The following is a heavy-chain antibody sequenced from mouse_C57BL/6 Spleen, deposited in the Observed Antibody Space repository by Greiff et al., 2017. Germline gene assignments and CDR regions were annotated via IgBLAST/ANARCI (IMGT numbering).Heavy chain of an antibody. J-gene: IGHJ3*01. CDR3: ASGDYDYGDWFAY. D-gene: IGHD2-4*01. CDR2: ISSGSSTI. CDR1: GFTFSDYG. Sequence: EVQLQESGGGLVKPGGSLKLSCAASGFTFSDYGMHWVRQAPEKGLEWVAYISSGSSTIYYADTVKGRFTIPRDNAKNTLFLLLTSLRSEDTAMYYCASGDYDYGDWFAYWGQGTLVTVSA. V-gene: IGHV5-17*01.